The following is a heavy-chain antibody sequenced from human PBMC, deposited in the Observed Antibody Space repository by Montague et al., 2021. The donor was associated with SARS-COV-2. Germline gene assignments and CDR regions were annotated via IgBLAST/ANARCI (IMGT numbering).Heavy chain of an antibody. J-gene: IGHJ6*02. D-gene: IGHD3-9*01. V-gene: IGHV4-61*01. CDR3: ARDGVLRYFDWLGDRYGMDV. CDR1: GGSVSSGSYY. Sequence: SETLSLTCTVSGGSVSSGSYYWSWIRQPPGKGLEWIGYIYYSGGTNYNPSLKSRVTISVDTSKNQFSLKLSSVTAAGTAVYYCARDGVLRYFDWLGDRYGMDVWGQGTTVTVSS. CDR2: IYYSGGT.